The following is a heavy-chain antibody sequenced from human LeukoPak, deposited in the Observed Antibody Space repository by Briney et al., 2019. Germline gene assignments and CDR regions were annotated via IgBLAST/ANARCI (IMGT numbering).Heavy chain of an antibody. CDR3: AMRRRLGSSGYYYPNDAFDI. CDR2: IYPGDSDT. J-gene: IGHJ3*02. Sequence: GESLKISCKGSGYSFTSYWIGWVRQLPGKGLEWMGIIYPGDSDTRYSPSFQGQVTISADKSISTAYLQWSSLKASDTAMYYCAMRRRLGSSGYYYPNDAFDIWGQGTMVTVSS. V-gene: IGHV5-51*01. D-gene: IGHD3-22*01. CDR1: GYSFTSYW.